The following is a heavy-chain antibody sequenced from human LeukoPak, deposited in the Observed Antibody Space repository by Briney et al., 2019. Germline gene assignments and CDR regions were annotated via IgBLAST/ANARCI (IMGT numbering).Heavy chain of an antibody. D-gene: IGHD2-2*01. V-gene: IGHV3-21*01. CDR3: ARGPWDIVVVPAAKNLDY. Sequence: PGGSLRLSCAASGFTFSSYSMNWVRQAPGKGLEWVSSISSSSSYIYYADSVKGRFTISRDNAKNSLYLQMNSLRAEDTAVYYCARGPWDIVVVPAAKNLDYWGQGTLVTVSS. CDR2: ISSSSSYI. CDR1: GFTFSSYS. J-gene: IGHJ4*02.